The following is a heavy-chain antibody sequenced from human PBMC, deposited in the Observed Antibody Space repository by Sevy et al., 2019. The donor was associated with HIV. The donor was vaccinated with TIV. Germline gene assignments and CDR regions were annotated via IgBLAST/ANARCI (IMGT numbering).Heavy chain of an antibody. D-gene: IGHD3-10*01. Sequence: GGSLRLSCAASGFTFSSYAMHWVRQAPGKGLEYVSAISSNGGSTYYADSVKGRFTISRDNSKNTLYLQMGSLRAEDMAVYYCARGTQRGLSFYYYGMDVWGQGTTVTVSS. CDR2: ISSNGGST. V-gene: IGHV3-64*02. CDR1: GFTFSSYA. CDR3: ARGTQRGLSFYYYGMDV. J-gene: IGHJ6*02.